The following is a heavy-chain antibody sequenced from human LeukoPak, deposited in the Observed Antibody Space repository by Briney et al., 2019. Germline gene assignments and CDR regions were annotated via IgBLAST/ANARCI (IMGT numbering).Heavy chain of an antibody. CDR2: INPNSGGT. V-gene: IGHV1-2*02. Sequence: ASVKVSCKASGYTFTDYYLHWVRQAPGQGLEWMGWINPNSGGTNYAQKFQGRVTLTRDTSMSTAYMEVSRLTSDDTAVYYCARDNLEASWGSPGDYWGQGTLVTVSS. CDR1: GYTFTDYY. D-gene: IGHD2-2*01. CDR3: ARDNLEASWGSPGDY. J-gene: IGHJ4*02.